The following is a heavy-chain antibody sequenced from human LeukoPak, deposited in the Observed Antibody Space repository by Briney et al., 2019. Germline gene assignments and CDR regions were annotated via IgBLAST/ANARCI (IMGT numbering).Heavy chain of an antibody. V-gene: IGHV4-59*01. J-gene: IGHJ3*02. CDR2: IYYSGST. CDR1: GGSISSYY. D-gene: IGHD3-9*01. Sequence: SETLSLTCTVSGGSISSYYWSWIRQPPGKGLEWIGYIYYSGSTNYNPSLKSRATISVDTSKNQFSLKLSSVTAADTAVYYCARQNYDILTGYYTDAFDIWGQGTMVTVSS. CDR3: ARQNYDILTGYYTDAFDI.